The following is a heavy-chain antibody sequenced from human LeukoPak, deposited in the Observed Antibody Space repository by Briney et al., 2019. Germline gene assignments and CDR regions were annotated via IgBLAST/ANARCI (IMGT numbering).Heavy chain of an antibody. CDR1: GFTFSSYS. J-gene: IGHJ4*02. V-gene: IGHV3-48*01. CDR3: ARGGVVTITTLDY. D-gene: IGHD3-22*01. Sequence: GGSLRLSCAASGFTFSSYSMNWVRQAPGKGLEWISHISDTSSTIYYADSVKGRFTISRDNAKNSLHLQMNSLRAEDTAVYYCARGGVVTITTLDYWGQGTLVTVSS. CDR2: ISDTSSTI.